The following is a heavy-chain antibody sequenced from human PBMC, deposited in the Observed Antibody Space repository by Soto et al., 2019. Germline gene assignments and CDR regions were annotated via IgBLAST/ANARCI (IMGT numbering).Heavy chain of an antibody. D-gene: IGHD3-16*01. CDR2: IIPILGIA. CDR1: GGTFSSYT. J-gene: IGHJ2*01. CDR3: AREWMLNDDWYFDL. V-gene: IGHV1-69*04. Sequence: SVKVSCKASGGTFSSYTISWVRQAPGQGLEWMGRIIPILGIANYAQKFQGRVTITADKSTSTAYMELSSLRSEDTAVYYCAREWMLNDDWYFDLWGRGTLVTVSS.